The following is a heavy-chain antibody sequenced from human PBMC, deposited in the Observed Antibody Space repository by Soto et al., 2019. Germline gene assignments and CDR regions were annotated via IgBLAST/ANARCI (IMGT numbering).Heavy chain of an antibody. J-gene: IGHJ6*02. CDR3: ADLVVADTGMDV. D-gene: IGHD2-15*01. CDR1: GGTFSSYT. V-gene: IGHV1-69*02. Sequence: QVQLVQSGAEVKKPGSSVKVSCKASGGTFSSYTISWVRQAPGQGLEWMGRIIPILGIANYAQKFQGRVTITAAKSTSTAYMELSSLRSEDTAVYYLADLVVADTGMDVWGQGTTVTVSS. CDR2: IIPILGIA.